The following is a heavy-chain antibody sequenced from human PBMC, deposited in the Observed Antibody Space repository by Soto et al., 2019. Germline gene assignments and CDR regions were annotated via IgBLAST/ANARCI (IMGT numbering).Heavy chain of an antibody. CDR1: GGSISSGGTGSY. D-gene: IGHD1-1*01. V-gene: IGHV4-31*03. CDR3: ASGHDAYKVRY. CDR2: IYYTGNT. J-gene: IGHJ4*02. Sequence: QVQLQESGPGLVKLSQTLCLTCTVSGGSISSGGTGSYWTWIRQLPGKGLEWIGYIYYTGNTYYNPSLKSRPTISIDTSENQFSLKLTSVTAADTAVYFCASGHDAYKVRYWGQGTLVTVSS.